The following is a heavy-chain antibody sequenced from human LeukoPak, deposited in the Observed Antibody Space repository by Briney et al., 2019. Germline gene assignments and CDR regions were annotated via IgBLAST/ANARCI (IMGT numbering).Heavy chain of an antibody. V-gene: IGHV3-48*03. CDR2: ISYSGRTI. CDR1: GFIFSTYE. CDR3: AELGITMIGGV. J-gene: IGHJ6*04. Sequence: GGSLRLSCAASGFIFSTYEMNWVRQAPGKGLEWLSYISYSGRTIYYADSVKGRFTISRDNAKNSLYLQMNSLRAEDTAVYYCAELGITMIGGVWGKGTTVTISS. D-gene: IGHD3-10*02.